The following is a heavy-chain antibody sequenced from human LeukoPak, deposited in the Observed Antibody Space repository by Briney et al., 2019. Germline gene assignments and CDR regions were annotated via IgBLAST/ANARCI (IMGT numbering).Heavy chain of an antibody. Sequence: GGSLRLSCAASGFTFSSYWMSWVRQAPGKGLEWVANIKQDGSEKYYVDSVKGRFTISRDNAKNTLYLQMNSLRVEETALYYYARVLGAPIHTVYGMDVWGQGTTVSVSS. D-gene: IGHD4-17*01. J-gene: IGHJ6*02. V-gene: IGHV3-7*02. CDR1: GFTFSSYW. CDR2: IKQDGSEK. CDR3: ARVLGAPIHTVYGMDV.